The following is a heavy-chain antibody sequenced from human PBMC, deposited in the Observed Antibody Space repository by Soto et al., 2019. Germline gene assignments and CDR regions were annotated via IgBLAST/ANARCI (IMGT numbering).Heavy chain of an antibody. Sequence: KPSETLSLTCSVSGGSLSGFPWIWIRQPPGKGLEWVGYIYHTGRSNYNPSIKSRLTISLDLSRNQFSLQLTSVTAADTALYYCARVSNEYGGNGAFDYWGLGTLVTVSS. CDR1: GGSLSGFP. CDR3: ARVSNEYGGNGAFDY. D-gene: IGHD4-17*01. V-gene: IGHV4-59*01. CDR2: IYHTGRS. J-gene: IGHJ4*02.